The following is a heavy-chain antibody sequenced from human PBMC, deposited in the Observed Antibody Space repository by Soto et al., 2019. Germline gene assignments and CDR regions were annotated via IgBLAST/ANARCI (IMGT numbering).Heavy chain of an antibody. J-gene: IGHJ5*02. CDR3: ASPYYDILTGFHNWFDP. CDR1: GGSISSSSYY. D-gene: IGHD3-9*01. Sequence: SETLSLTCTVSGGSISSSSYYWGWIRQPPGKGLEWIGSIYYSGSTYYNPSLKSRVTISVDTSKNQFSLKLSSVTAADTAVYYCASPYYDILTGFHNWFDPWGQGTLVTVSS. CDR2: IYYSGST. V-gene: IGHV4-39*01.